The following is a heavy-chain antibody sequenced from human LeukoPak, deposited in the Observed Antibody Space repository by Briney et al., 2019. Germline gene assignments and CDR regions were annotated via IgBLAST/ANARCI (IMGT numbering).Heavy chain of an antibody. CDR1: GFTFSSYA. CDR3: ARSGCSGGSCYSELDY. J-gene: IGHJ4*02. CDR2: ISYDGSNK. D-gene: IGHD2-15*01. V-gene: IGHV3-30-3*01. Sequence: GGSLRLSCAASGFTFSSYAMHWVRQAPGKGLEWVAVISYDGSNKYYADSVKGRFTISRDNSKNTLYLQMNSLRAEDTAVYYCARSGCSGGSCYSELDYWGQGTLVTVSS.